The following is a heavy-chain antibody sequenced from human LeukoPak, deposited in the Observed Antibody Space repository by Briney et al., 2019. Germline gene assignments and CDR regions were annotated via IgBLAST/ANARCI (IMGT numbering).Heavy chain of an antibody. Sequence: GGSLRLSCAASGFTVSSSYMSWVRQAPGKGLEWVSIISSAGTTYYADSVKGRFTISRDNSKNTVYLQVNSLRPDDTAVYFCAKPQVTANWYYFHYWGQGTLVTVSS. CDR2: ISSAGTT. V-gene: IGHV3-66*04. D-gene: IGHD2-21*02. J-gene: IGHJ4*02. CDR1: GFTVSSSY. CDR3: AKPQVTANWYYFHY.